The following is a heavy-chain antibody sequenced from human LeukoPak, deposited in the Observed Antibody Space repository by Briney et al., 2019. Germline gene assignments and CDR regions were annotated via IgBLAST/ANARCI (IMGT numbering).Heavy chain of an antibody. CDR1: GFTFSSYA. Sequence: AGSLSLTCAASGFTFSSYAISWVRQAPGKGLEWVSGVSGNGGSTFYADTVKGRFRISRDNSKNTLYLQMNSLRVEDTALYYCAKDRITVTPYSFDYWGHGTLVTVSS. J-gene: IGHJ4*01. V-gene: IGHV3-23*01. D-gene: IGHD1/OR15-1a*01. CDR3: AKDRITVTPYSFDY. CDR2: VSGNGGST.